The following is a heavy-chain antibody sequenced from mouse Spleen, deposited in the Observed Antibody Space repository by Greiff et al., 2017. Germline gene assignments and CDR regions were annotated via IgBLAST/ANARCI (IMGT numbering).Heavy chain of an antibody. D-gene: IGHD2-4*01. V-gene: IGHV5-12*01. CDR2: ISNGGGST. Sequence: EVKLMESGGGLVQPGGSLKLSCAASGFTFSDYYMYWVRQTPEKRLEWVAYISNGGGSTYYPDTVKGRFTISRDNAKNTLYLQMSRLKSEDTAMYYCARNPIYYDYIAYWGQGTLVTVSA. CDR1: GFTFSDYY. J-gene: IGHJ3*01. CDR3: ARNPIYYDYIAY.